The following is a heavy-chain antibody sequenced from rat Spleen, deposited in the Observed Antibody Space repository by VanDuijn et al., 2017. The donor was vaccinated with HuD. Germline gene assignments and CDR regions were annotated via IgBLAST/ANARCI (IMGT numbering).Heavy chain of an antibody. CDR3: TTEATRVYFDY. Sequence: EVQLVESGGGLVQPGRSLKLSCAASGFTFGDYYMAWVRQAPTKGLEWVASISYDGGTTYYRDSVKGRFTISRDNAKSSLYLQMDSLRSEDTATEYCTTEATRVYFDYWGQGVMVTVSS. CDR2: ISYDGGTT. V-gene: IGHV5-20*01. J-gene: IGHJ2*01. D-gene: IGHD1-4*01. CDR1: GFTFGDYY.